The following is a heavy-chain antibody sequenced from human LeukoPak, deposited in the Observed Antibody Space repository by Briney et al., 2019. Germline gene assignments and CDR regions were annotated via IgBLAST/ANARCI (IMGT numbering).Heavy chain of an antibody. D-gene: IGHD3-22*01. CDR2: ISYDGSNK. V-gene: IGHV3-30*04. CDR3: ARASNYDSSGYYYPLFDY. CDR1: GVTFSSYA. Sequence: GGSLRLSCAASGVTFSSYAMHWVREAPGKGLEWVAVISYDGSNKYYADSVKGRFTISRDNSKNTLYLQMNSLRAEDTAVYYCARASNYDSSGYYYPLFDYWGQGTLVTVSS. J-gene: IGHJ4*02.